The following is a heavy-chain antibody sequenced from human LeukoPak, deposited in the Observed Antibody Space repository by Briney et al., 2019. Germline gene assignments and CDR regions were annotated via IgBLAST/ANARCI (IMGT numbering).Heavy chain of an antibody. D-gene: IGHD2-2*01. J-gene: IGHJ4*02. V-gene: IGHV3-33*01. CDR1: GFTFSDYG. CDR3: ATPVHDASLDY. CDR2: IWYDGTNK. Sequence: GGSLRLSCAVSGFTFSDYGMHWVRQAPGKGLEWVAVIWYDGTNKYYADSVEGRFTISRDNSKNTLYLQMNSLRAEDTAVYYCATPVHDASLDYWGQGTLVTVSS.